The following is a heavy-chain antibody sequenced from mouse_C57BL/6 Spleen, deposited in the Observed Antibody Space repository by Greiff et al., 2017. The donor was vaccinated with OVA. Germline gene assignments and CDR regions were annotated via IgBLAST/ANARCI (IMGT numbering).Heavy chain of an antibody. J-gene: IGHJ4*01. V-gene: IGHV1-74*01. CDR1: GYTFTSYW. D-gene: IGHD2-12*01. Sequence: QVQLQQPGAELVKPGASVKVSCKASGYTFTSYWMHWVKQRPGQGLEWIGRIHPSDSDTNYNQTFKGKATLTVDKSSSTAYMQLSSLTSEDSAVYYCAYSFGSYYAMDYWGQGTSVTVSS. CDR2: IHPSDSDT. CDR3: AYSFGSYYAMDY.